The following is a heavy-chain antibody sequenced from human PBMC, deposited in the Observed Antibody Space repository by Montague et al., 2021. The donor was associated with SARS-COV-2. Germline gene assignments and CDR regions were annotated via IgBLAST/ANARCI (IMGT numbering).Heavy chain of an antibody. Sequence: SETLSLTCTVSGGSMSDYYWTWIRQPPGKGPEWIGYFSRSGGSNYSPSLRCRVTISLVTSRSQFSLQLSSVTAADTAFYYCARLTQLGYCSSASCSPALYFDYWGQGFLVSVSS. J-gene: IGHJ4*02. V-gene: IGHV4-59*01. CDR3: ARLTQLGYCSSASCSPALYFDY. CDR1: GGSMSDYY. D-gene: IGHD2-15*01. CDR2: FSRSGGS.